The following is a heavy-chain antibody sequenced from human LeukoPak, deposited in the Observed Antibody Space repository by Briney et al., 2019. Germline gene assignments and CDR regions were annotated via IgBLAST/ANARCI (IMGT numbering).Heavy chain of an antibody. V-gene: IGHV4-59*01. CDR2: IYYSGST. Sequence: SETLSLTCTVSGGSISSYYWSWIRQPPGKGLEWIGYIYYSGSTNYNPSLKSRVAISVDTSKNQFSLKLTSVTAADTAVYYCARSGNWGLDYWGQGTLVTVSS. CDR3: ARSGNWGLDY. J-gene: IGHJ4*02. CDR1: GGSISSYY. D-gene: IGHD7-27*01.